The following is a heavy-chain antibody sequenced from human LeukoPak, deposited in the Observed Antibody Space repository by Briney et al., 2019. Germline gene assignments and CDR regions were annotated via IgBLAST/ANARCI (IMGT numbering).Heavy chain of an antibody. CDR3: ARQVSSGWYLYYFDY. J-gene: IGHJ4*02. D-gene: IGHD6-19*01. Sequence: SETLSLTCAVYGGSFSGYYWSWIRQPPGKGLEWIGEINHSGSTNYNPSLKSRVTISVDTSKNQFSLKLSSVTAADTAVYYCARQVSSGWYLYYFDYWGQGTLVTVSS. CDR2: INHSGST. V-gene: IGHV4-34*01. CDR1: GGSFSGYY.